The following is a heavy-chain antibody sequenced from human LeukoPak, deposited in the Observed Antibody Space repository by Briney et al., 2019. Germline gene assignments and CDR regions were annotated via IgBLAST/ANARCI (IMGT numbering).Heavy chain of an antibody. D-gene: IGHD2-21*02. CDR3: ARDSYCGGDCYSATGYFQY. CDR2: ISYDGNDK. V-gene: IGHV3-30*04. CDR1: GFTFSSYD. Sequence: GGSLRLSCAASGFTFSSYDMHWVRQAPGKGLEWVAVISYDGNDKYYADSVKGRSTISRDNAKNSLYLQMKSLRAEDTAVYYCARDSYCGGDCYSATGYFQYWGQGTLVTVSS. J-gene: IGHJ1*01.